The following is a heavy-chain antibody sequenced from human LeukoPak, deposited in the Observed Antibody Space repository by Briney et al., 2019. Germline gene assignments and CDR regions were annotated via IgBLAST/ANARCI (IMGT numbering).Heavy chain of an antibody. CDR1: GFPVSSNY. CDR2: IYSGGST. V-gene: IGHV3-53*01. D-gene: IGHD6-19*01. J-gene: IGHJ5*02. Sequence: GGSLRLSCAPSGFPVSSNYMSWLRQAPGKGLEWVSVIYSGGSTYYTDSVKGRFTISRDNSKNTLYLQMNSLRAEDTAVYYCARARMAVAGTRWFAPWGQGTLVTVSS. CDR3: ARARMAVAGTRWFAP.